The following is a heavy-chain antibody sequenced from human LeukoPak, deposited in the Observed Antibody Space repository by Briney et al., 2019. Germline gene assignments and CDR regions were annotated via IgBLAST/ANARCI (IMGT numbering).Heavy chain of an antibody. CDR2: INPNSGGT. Sequence: GASVKVSCKASGYTFTGYYMHWVRQAPGQGLEWMGWINPNSGGTNYAQKFQGRVTMTRDTSISTAYMELRRLRSDDTAVDYCARPRAAARNWFDPWGQGTLVTVSS. V-gene: IGHV1-2*02. J-gene: IGHJ5*02. CDR1: GYTFTGYY. D-gene: IGHD6-13*01. CDR3: ARPRAAARNWFDP.